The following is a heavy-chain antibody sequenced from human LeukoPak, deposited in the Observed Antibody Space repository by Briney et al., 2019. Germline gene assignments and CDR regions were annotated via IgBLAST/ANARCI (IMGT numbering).Heavy chain of an antibody. CDR3: AKTKEMIAAAGFDY. J-gene: IGHJ4*02. Sequence: GGSLRLSCAASGFTFSSYSMNWVRQAPGKGLEWVSYISSSSSTIYYADSVKGRFTISRDNAKNSLYLQMNSLRAEDTAVYYCAKTKEMIAAAGFDYWGQGTLVTVSS. CDR1: GFTFSSYS. D-gene: IGHD6-13*01. CDR2: ISSSSSTI. V-gene: IGHV3-48*04.